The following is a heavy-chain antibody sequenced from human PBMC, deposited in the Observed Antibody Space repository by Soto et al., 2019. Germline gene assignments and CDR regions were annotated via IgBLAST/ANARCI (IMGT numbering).Heavy chain of an antibody. D-gene: IGHD6-13*01. V-gene: IGHV1-8*01. Sequence: QVQLVQSGAEVKKPGASVKVSCRASGYTFTNYDINWVRQATGQGLEWMGWMNPNSGNTGYAQKFQGRVTMTRDTSIRTAYMELSSLISEDTAVYYCARALAAAGSNWFAPWVQGTLDTVS. CDR1: GYTFTNYD. CDR2: MNPNSGNT. CDR3: ARALAAAGSNWFAP. J-gene: IGHJ5*02.